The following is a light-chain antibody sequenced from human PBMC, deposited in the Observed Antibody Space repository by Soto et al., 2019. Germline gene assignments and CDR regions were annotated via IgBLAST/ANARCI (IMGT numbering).Light chain of an antibody. CDR2: WAS. J-gene: IGKJ1*01. V-gene: IGKV4-1*01. CDR3: QQYYSTPRT. Sequence: DIVMTQSPDSLAVSLGERATINCKSSQSVLYSSNNKNYLAWYQQKPGQPPKLLIYWASTRESGVPDRFSGSGSGTDFTLTISSLQAEDVAVYYCQQYYSTPRTFGQRTKVE. CDR1: QSVLYSSNNKNY.